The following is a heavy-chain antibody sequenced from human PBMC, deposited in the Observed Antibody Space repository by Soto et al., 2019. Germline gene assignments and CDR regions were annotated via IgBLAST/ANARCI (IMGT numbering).Heavy chain of an antibody. J-gene: IGHJ4*02. D-gene: IGHD3-3*01. Sequence: PSETLSLTCIVSSGSISSSGYYWDWIRQPPGKGLEWIGSIDRSATTYYNPSLKGRVTMSVDTSKNQFSLRLTSVSAADTAVYYCARQVSYSDSLRNYFDKWGQGTLVTVSS. CDR2: IDRSATT. CDR3: ARQVSYSDSLRNYFDK. CDR1: SGSISSSGYY. V-gene: IGHV4-39*01.